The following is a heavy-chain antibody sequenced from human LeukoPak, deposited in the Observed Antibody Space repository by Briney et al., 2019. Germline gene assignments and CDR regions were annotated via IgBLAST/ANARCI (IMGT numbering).Heavy chain of an antibody. CDR3: AKLVGATTNF. CDR1: GLTFRSYN. D-gene: IGHD1-26*01. V-gene: IGHV3-21*01. Sequence: GGSLRLSCAVSGLTFRSYNMFWVRQPPGQGLECVSSITSSGGSTYYADSVKGRFTVSRDNAENSLYLQMNSLRVEDTAVYYCAKLVGATTNFWGQGTLVTVSS. J-gene: IGHJ4*02. CDR2: ITSSGGST.